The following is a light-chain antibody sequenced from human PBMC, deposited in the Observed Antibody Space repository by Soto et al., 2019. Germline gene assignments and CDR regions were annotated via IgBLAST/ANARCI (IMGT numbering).Light chain of an antibody. J-gene: IGKJ1*01. V-gene: IGKV3-15*01. Sequence: EIVMTQSPATLSVSPGERATLSCRASRSVGSNLAWYQQKPGQAPRLLISGASTRASGIPARFSGSGSGTEFTLTISSLQSEDIAVYYCQHYSNWPWTFGQGTKVEVK. CDR2: GAS. CDR1: RSVGSN. CDR3: QHYSNWPWT.